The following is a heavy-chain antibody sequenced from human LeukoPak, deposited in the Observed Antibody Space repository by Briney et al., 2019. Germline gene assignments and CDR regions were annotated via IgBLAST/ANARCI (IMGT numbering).Heavy chain of an antibody. V-gene: IGHV3-30*18. CDR1: GFTSSNAW. J-gene: IGHJ4*02. D-gene: IGHD6-19*01. Sequence: PGGSLRLSCAASGFTSSNAWMSWVRQAPGKGLEWVAVISYDGSNKYYADSVKGRFTISRDNSKNTLYLQMNSLRAEDTAVHYCAKDPKSLTVATRGPLDYWGQGTLVTVSS. CDR2: ISYDGSNK. CDR3: AKDPKSLTVATRGPLDY.